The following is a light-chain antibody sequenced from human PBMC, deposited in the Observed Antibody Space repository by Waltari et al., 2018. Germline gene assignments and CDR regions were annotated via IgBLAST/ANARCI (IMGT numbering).Light chain of an antibody. Sequence: ELVMTQSPDTLSVSPGERATLSCRASQNIYTNLAWYQQSPGHPPRLLIYRASARASGMPARFSGSGSGTEFTLTISSLQSEDSAVYYCQQYNVWPPITFGQGTRVEIK. CDR2: RAS. V-gene: IGKV3-15*01. J-gene: IGKJ5*01. CDR3: QQYNVWPPIT. CDR1: QNIYTN.